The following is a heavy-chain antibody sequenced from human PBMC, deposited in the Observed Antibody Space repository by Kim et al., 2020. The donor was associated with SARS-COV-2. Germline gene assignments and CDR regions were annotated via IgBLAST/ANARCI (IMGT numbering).Heavy chain of an antibody. D-gene: IGHD1-26*01. CDR3: ASSIGSLVD. Sequence: SKTIYYADSVMGRFTTSRDNGKSSLYLQMNSLKDEDTAVYYCASSIGSLVDWGQGTLVTVSS. V-gene: IGHV3-48*02. CDR2: SKTI. J-gene: IGHJ4*02.